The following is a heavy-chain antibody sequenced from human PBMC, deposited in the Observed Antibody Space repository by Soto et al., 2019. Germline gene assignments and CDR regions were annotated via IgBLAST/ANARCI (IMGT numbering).Heavy chain of an antibody. V-gene: IGHV1-2*02. Sequence: GASVKVSFKACGYTFTGSYMHWLRQAPGQGLEWMGWINPNSGSTSYAQKFQGRVTITRDTSISAAYMELSRLRSGDTAVYYCARASGSFCWFAPWGQGTLVTV. CDR2: INPNSGST. D-gene: IGHD1-26*01. CDR1: GYTFTGSY. CDR3: ARASGSFCWFAP. J-gene: IGHJ5*02.